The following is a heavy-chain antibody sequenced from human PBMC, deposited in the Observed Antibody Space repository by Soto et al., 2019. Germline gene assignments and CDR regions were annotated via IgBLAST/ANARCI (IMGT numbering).Heavy chain of an antibody. J-gene: IGHJ5*02. CDR2: IYPGDSDS. V-gene: IGHV5-51*01. CDR3: ARHGFYGDYASNYFDP. D-gene: IGHD4-17*01. CDR1: GYNFATYW. Sequence: GESLKISCDGFGYNFATYWIAWVRQMPGKGLECMGIIYPGDSDSRYSPSFQGQVTFSADKSISTAYMQWSSLKASDTAMYYCARHGFYGDYASNYFDPWGQGTLVTVSS.